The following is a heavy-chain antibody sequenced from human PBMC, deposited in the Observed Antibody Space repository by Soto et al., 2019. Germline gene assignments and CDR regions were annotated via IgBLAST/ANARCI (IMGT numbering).Heavy chain of an antibody. CDR2: IYYSGST. D-gene: IGHD5-18*01. J-gene: IGHJ4*02. V-gene: IGHV4-61*08. CDR3: ARDIRGYSRAFDY. Sequence: QVQLQESGPGLVKPSETLSLTCTVSGGSVSAGAYYWTWIRQPPGRGLEWIGYIYYSGSTTYNPSLKSRFTISIDTSKNQFSLKLTSATAADTAVYYCARDIRGYSRAFDYWGQGALVTVSS. CDR1: GGSVSAGAYY.